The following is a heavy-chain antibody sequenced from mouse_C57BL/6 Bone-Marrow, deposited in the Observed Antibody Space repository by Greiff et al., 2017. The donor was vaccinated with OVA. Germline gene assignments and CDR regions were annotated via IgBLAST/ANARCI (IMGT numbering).Heavy chain of an antibody. CDR2: ISSGGSYT. D-gene: IGHD2-4*01. Sequence: EVQRVESGGDLVKPGESLKLSCAASGFTFSSYGMSWVRQTPDKRLEWVATISSGGSYTYYPDSVKGRFTISRDNAKNTLYLQMSSLKSEDTAMYYCARFLYDYDEAWFAYWGQGTLVTVSA. CDR3: ARFLYDYDEAWFAY. V-gene: IGHV5-6*01. J-gene: IGHJ3*01. CDR1: GFTFSSYG.